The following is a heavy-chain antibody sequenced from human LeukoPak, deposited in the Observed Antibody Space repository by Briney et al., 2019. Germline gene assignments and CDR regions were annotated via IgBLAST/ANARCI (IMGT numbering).Heavy chain of an antibody. CDR3: AKDAAGPEY. V-gene: IGHV3-23*01. D-gene: IGHD6-13*01. Sequence: GGSLRLSCVASGFTFRSYAMNWVRQAPGKGLEWVSVVSVSGDTTYFADSVKGRFTISRDNSRNTLYLQMNSLRAEDTAVYYCAKDAAGPEYWGQGTLVTVSS. CDR2: VSVSGDTT. CDR1: GFTFRSYA. J-gene: IGHJ4*02.